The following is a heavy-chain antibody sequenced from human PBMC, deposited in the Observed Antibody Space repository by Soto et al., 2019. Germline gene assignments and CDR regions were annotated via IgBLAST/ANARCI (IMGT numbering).Heavy chain of an antibody. V-gene: IGHV3-23*01. CDR2: ISGSGGST. Sequence: GGSLRLSCAASGFTFSSYAMSWVRQAPGKGLECVSAISGSGGSTYYADSVKGRFTISRDNSKNTLYLQMNSLRAEDTAVYYCAKTTANYDILTGYLRGWFDPWGQGTLVTVSS. D-gene: IGHD3-9*01. CDR3: AKTTANYDILTGYLRGWFDP. J-gene: IGHJ5*02. CDR1: GFTFSSYA.